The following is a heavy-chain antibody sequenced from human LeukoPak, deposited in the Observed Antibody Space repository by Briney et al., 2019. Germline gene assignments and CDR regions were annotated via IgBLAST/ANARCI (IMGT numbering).Heavy chain of an antibody. Sequence: GASVKVSCKASGYTFTSYYMHWVRQAPGQGLEWMGIINPSGGSTSYAQKFQGRVTMTRDTSTSTVYMELSSLRSEDTAVYYCARDGVFGAAAGAIDYWGQGTLVTVSS. CDR2: INPSGGST. CDR3: ARDGVFGAAAGAIDY. V-gene: IGHV1-46*01. J-gene: IGHJ4*02. D-gene: IGHD6-13*01. CDR1: GYTFTSYY.